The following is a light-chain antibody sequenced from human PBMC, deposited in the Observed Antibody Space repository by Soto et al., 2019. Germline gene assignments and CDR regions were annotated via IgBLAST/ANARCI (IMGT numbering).Light chain of an antibody. CDR2: GAS. J-gene: IGKJ1*01. Sequence: ENVLTQSPGTLSLSPGERATLSCRASQSVSSNYLAWYQQKPGQAPRLLIYGASSGVTGIPDRFSGSGSGTDLTITISRLEPEDFAVYYCQQYGSSRWTFGQGTKVDIK. V-gene: IGKV3-20*01. CDR1: QSVSSNY. CDR3: QQYGSSRWT.